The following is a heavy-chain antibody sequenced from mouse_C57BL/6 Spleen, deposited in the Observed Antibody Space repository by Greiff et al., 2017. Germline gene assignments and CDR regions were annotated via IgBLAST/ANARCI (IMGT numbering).Heavy chain of an antibody. V-gene: IGHV14-1*01. D-gene: IGHD4-1*01. CDR3: TRDWDYFDY. CDR2: IDPEDGDT. Sequence: VQLQQSGAELVRPGASVKLSCTASGFNIKDYYMHWVKQRPEQGLEWIGRIDPEDGDTEYAPKFQGKATMTEDTSSNTAYLQLSSLTSADTAVYYCTRDWDYFDYWGKGTTLTVSS. CDR1: GFNIKDYY. J-gene: IGHJ2*01.